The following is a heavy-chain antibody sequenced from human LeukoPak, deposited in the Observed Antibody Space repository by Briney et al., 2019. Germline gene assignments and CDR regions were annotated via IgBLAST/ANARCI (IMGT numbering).Heavy chain of an antibody. D-gene: IGHD6-13*01. J-gene: IGHJ5*02. V-gene: IGHV1-8*01. CDR2: MNPNSGNT. CDR3: VIDSSSWYNYFDP. CDR1: GYTFTSYD. Sequence: ASVKVSCKASGYTFTSYDIHWVRQATGQGLEWMGWMNPNSGNTGYAQKFQGRVTMTRNTSISTAYMELSSLRSEDTAVYYCVIDSSSWYNYFDPWGQETLVTVSS.